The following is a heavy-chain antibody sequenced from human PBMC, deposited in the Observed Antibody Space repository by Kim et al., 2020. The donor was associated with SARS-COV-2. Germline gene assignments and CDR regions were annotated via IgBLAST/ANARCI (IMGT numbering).Heavy chain of an antibody. V-gene: IGHV4-39*07. D-gene: IGHD5-18*01. CDR2: LYYSGET. CDR1: GGSVRSYPNY. CDR3: ARDPVRRDGYNFDC. Sequence: SETLSLSCSVSGGSVRSYPNYWRWFRQSPGMALEWIGTLYYSGETYYNPSLKSRVTISLDTSKNQFSLKLSSVTAADTAVYFCARDPVRRDGYNFDCWGQGTLVTVSS. J-gene: IGHJ4*02.